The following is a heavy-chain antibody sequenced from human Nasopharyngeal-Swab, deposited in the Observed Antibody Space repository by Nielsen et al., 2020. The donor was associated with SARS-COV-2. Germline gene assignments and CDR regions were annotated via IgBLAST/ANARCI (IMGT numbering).Heavy chain of an antibody. CDR2: ISGSGDST. V-gene: IGHV3-23*01. CDR3: ARDRASGDSYFDY. D-gene: IGHD4-17*01. Sequence: GGSLRLSCAASGFSFSNYAMSWVRQAPGKGLEWVSGISGSGDSTYYADSVKGRFTISRDNSKNTLYLQMNSLRAEDTAVYYCARDRASGDSYFDYWGQGTLVNVSS. J-gene: IGHJ4*02. CDR1: GFSFSNYA.